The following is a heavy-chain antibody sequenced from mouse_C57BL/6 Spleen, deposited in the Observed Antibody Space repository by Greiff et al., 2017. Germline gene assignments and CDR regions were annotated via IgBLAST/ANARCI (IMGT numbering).Heavy chain of an antibody. Sequence: QVHVKQSGPGLVQPSQSLSITCTVSGFSLTSYGVHWVRQSPGKGLEWLGVIWSGGSTDYNAAFISRLSISKDNSKSQVFFKMNSLQADDTAIYHCATYGDGAMDYWGQGTSVTVSS. D-gene: IGHD1-1*01. V-gene: IGHV2-2*01. CDR3: ATYGDGAMDY. CDR2: IWSGGST. CDR1: GFSLTSYG. J-gene: IGHJ4*01.